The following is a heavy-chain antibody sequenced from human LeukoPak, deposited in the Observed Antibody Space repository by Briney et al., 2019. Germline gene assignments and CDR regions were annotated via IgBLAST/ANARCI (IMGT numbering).Heavy chain of an antibody. Sequence: GGSLRLSCAASGFTFSSYSMNWVRQAPGKGLEWVSSISSSSSYIYYADSVKGRFTIPRDNAKNSLYLQMNSLRAEDTAVYYCARDDNWNDVGFDYWGQGTLVTVSS. D-gene: IGHD1-1*01. CDR3: ARDDNWNDVGFDY. CDR2: ISSSSSYI. J-gene: IGHJ4*02. CDR1: GFTFSSYS. V-gene: IGHV3-21*01.